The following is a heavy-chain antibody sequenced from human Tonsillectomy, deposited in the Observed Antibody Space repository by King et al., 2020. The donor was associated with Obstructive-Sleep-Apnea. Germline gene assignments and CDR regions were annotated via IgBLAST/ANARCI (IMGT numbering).Heavy chain of an antibody. D-gene: IGHD3-10*01. J-gene: IGHJ4*02. CDR1: GFTFSSYA. V-gene: IGHV3-23*04. CDR3: ATDYYGSGSYYRH. CDR2: ISGSGGST. Sequence: VQLVESGGGLVQPGGSLRLSFAASGFTFSSYAMSWVRQAPGKGLEWVSAISGSGGSTYYADSVKGRFTIPRDNSKNTLYLQMNSLRAEDTAVYYCATDYYGSGSYYRHWGQGTLVTVSS.